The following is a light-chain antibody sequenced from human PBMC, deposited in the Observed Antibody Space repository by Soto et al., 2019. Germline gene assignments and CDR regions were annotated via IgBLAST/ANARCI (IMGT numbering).Light chain of an antibody. J-gene: IGLJ2*01. Sequence: QSALTQPRSVSGSPGQSVTISCTGTSSDVGAYSYVSWFQHHPGKVPKLMIYDVRERPSGVPDRFSGSKSGNTASLTISGLQAEDEADYYCCSYAGTYSYVIFGGGTKLTVL. V-gene: IGLV2-11*01. CDR2: DVR. CDR1: SSDVGAYSY. CDR3: CSYAGTYSYVI.